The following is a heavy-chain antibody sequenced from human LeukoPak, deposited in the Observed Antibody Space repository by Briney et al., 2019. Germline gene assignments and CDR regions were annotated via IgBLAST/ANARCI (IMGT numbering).Heavy chain of an antibody. D-gene: IGHD3-3*01. J-gene: IGHJ4*02. CDR1: GGTFSSYA. Sequence: SVKVSCKASGGTFSSYAISWVRQAPGQGLEWMGGIIPIFGTANYAQKFQGRVTITADESTSTAYMELSSLRSEDTAVYYCARDRERITIFGVAPAFDYWGQGTLVTVPS. V-gene: IGHV1-69*13. CDR2: IIPIFGTA. CDR3: ARDRERITIFGVAPAFDY.